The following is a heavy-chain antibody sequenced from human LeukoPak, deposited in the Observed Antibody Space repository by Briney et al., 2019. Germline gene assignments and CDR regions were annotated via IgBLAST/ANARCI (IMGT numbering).Heavy chain of an antibody. CDR1: GFIFSNYG. D-gene: IGHD2-2*01. J-gene: IGHJ4*02. Sequence: GGSLRLSCAPSGFIFSNYGMHWVRQAPGKGLEWVAFIRYDESNKYYADSVKGRFTISRDNSKNTLYLQMNSLRTEDTALYYCAKETIPAALKSPFDYWGQGTLITVSS. CDR3: AKETIPAALKSPFDY. V-gene: IGHV3-30*02. CDR2: IRYDESNK.